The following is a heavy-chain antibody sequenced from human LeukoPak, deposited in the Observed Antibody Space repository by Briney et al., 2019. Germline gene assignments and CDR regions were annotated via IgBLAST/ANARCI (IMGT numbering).Heavy chain of an antibody. CDR1: GFTVSSNY. Sequence: GGSLRLSCAASGFTVSSNYMSWVRQAPGKGLEWVSLIYSDGSTHYTASVKGRFSISRDNSKNTVYLQMNSLRGEDTAVYYCARRSVPGRPGYWGQGTQVTVSS. V-gene: IGHV3-66*04. J-gene: IGHJ4*02. D-gene: IGHD6-6*01. CDR3: ARRSVPGRPGY. CDR2: IYSDGST.